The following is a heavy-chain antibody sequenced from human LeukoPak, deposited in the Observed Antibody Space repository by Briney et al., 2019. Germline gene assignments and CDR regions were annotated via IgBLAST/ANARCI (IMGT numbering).Heavy chain of an antibody. CDR3: APSRQLRRYFDY. D-gene: IGHD6-6*01. J-gene: IGHJ4*02. Sequence: GGSLRLSCAASGFTFSSYAMSWVRQAPGEGLEWVSAISGSGGSTYYADSVKGRFTISRDNSKNTLYLQMNSLRAEDTAVYYCAPSRQLRRYFDYWGQGTLVTVSS. V-gene: IGHV3-23*01. CDR2: ISGSGGST. CDR1: GFTFSSYA.